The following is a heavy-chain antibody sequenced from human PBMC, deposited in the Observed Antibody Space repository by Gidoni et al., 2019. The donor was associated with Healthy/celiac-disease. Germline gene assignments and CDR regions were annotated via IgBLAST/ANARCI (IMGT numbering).Heavy chain of an antibody. CDR2: IYYSGST. V-gene: IGHV4-59*01. D-gene: IGHD1-26*01. CDR1: GGSISSYY. Sequence: QVQLQESGPGLVKPSETLSLTCTVSGGSISSYYWSWIRQPPGKGLEWIGYIYYSGSTNYNPSLKSRVTISVDTSKNQFSLKLSSVTAADTAVYYCARDKGVGASQYYYYGMDVWGQGTTVTVSS. J-gene: IGHJ6*02. CDR3: ARDKGVGASQYYYYGMDV.